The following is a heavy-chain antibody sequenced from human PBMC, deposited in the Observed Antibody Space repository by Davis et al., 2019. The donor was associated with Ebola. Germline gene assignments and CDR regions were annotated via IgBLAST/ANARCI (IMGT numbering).Heavy chain of an antibody. CDR1: GCTFSSYS. Sequence: GASLKISCAASGCTFSSYSMNWVRQAPGKGLEWVSSISSSSSYIYYADSVKGRFTISRDNAKNSVYLQMNSLRAEDTAVYYCARDPRSGNYNHFDYWGQGTLVTVSS. D-gene: IGHD1-26*01. V-gene: IGHV3-21*01. CDR3: ARDPRSGNYNHFDY. J-gene: IGHJ4*02. CDR2: ISSSSSYI.